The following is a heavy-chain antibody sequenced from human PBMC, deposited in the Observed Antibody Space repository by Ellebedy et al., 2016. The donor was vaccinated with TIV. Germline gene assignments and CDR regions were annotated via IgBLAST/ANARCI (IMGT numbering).Heavy chain of an antibody. CDR1: GFTFSSYS. CDR3: ARDRHYDPPDY. CDR2: ISSSSSTI. J-gene: IGHJ4*02. D-gene: IGHD3-22*01. Sequence: GGSLRLXCAASGFTFSSYSMNWVRQAPGKGLEWVSYISSSSSTIYYADSVKGRFTISRDNAKNSLYLQMNSLRAEDTAVYYCARDRHYDPPDYWGQGTLVIVSS. V-gene: IGHV3-48*01.